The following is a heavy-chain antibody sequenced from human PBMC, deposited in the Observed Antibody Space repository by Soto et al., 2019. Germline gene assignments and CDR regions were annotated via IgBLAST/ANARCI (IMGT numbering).Heavy chain of an antibody. CDR3: ARDKRDLPFLEWSYYFDY. V-gene: IGHV3-30-3*01. CDR1: GFTFSSYA. CDR2: ISYDGSNK. D-gene: IGHD3-3*01. Sequence: QVQLVESGGGVVQPGRSLRLSCAASGFTFSSYAMHWVRQAPGKGLEWVAVISYDGSNKYYADSVKGRFTISGDNSKNALYLPMNSLRAEDTAVYYCARDKRDLPFLEWSYYFDYWGQGTLVTVSS. J-gene: IGHJ4*02.